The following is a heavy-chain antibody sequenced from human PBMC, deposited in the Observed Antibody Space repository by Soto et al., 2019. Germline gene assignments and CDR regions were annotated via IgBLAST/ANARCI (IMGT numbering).Heavy chain of an antibody. V-gene: IGHV3-73*01. CDR2: IRSKANSYAT. D-gene: IGHD2-15*01. CDR1: GFTFSGSA. Sequence: GGSLRLSCAASGFTFSGSAMHWVRQASGKGLEWVGRIRSKANSYATAYAASVKGRFTISRDDSKNTAYLQMNSLKTEDTAVYYCTGGNPDAFDIWGQGTMVTVSS. CDR3: TGGNPDAFDI. J-gene: IGHJ3*02.